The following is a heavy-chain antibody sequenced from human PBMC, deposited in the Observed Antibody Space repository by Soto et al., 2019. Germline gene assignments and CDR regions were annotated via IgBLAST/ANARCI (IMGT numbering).Heavy chain of an antibody. Sequence: QVQLVQSGAEVKKPGSSVKVSCKASGGTFSSYAISWVRQAPGQGLEWMGGIIPIFGTANYAQKFQGRVTITADESTTTACLEQICLRYEDTVLSYCARPPVGCCGGSFPYYYYGMDVWGQGTTVTVSS. J-gene: IGHJ6*02. CDR2: IIPIFGTA. CDR3: ARPPVGCCGGSFPYYYYGMDV. D-gene: IGHD2-15*01. CDR1: GGTFSSYA. V-gene: IGHV1-69*12.